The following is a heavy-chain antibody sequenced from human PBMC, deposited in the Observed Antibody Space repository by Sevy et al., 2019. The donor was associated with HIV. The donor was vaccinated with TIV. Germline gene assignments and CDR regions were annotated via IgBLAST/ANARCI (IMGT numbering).Heavy chain of an antibody. CDR1: GGSITRYY. V-gene: IGHV4-59*01. CDR3: ARGVGGRQFAYYYYMEV. Sequence: SETLSLTCNVSGGSITRYYWNWIRQTPGKGLEWIAFVYYTGKTNYNPSLKSRATVSLDTFMSQFSLQLSSVTAADTAVYYCARGVGGRQFAYYYYMEVWGKGTTVTVSS. CDR2: VYYTGKT. D-gene: IGHD2-8*02. J-gene: IGHJ6*03.